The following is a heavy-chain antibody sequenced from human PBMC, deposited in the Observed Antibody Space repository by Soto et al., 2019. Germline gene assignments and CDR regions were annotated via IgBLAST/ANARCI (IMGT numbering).Heavy chain of an antibody. D-gene: IGHD3-9*01. J-gene: IGHJ6*03. CDR1: GGSISSGGYY. CDR3: ARSPRYDILSGYRWYYYYMDV. Sequence: QVQLQESGPGLVKPSQTLSLTCTVSGGSISSGGYYWSWIRQHPGKGLEWIGYIDYSGSTYYNPTLKRRVTISVDTCKNQMSLKLSSVTAADMAVYYRARSPRYDILSGYRWYYYYMDVWGKGTTVTVSS. V-gene: IGHV4-31*03. CDR2: IDYSGST.